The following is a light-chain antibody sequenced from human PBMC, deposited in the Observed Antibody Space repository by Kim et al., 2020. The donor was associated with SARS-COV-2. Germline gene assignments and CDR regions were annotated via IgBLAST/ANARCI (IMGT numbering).Light chain of an antibody. CDR3: QQHNGY. V-gene: IGKV1-5*01. Sequence: TLSETVADTVTITCRVSQSITSGLAWYQQKPGKAPKLLIYAVSSLDSGVPSRFSGSGSGTQFTLTISSLQPDDFATYYCQQHNGYFGGGTKVDIK. J-gene: IGKJ4*01. CDR2: AVS. CDR1: QSITSG.